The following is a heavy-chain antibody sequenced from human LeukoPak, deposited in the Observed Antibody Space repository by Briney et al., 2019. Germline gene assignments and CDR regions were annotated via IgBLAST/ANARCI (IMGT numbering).Heavy chain of an antibody. J-gene: IGHJ4*02. V-gene: IGHV4-39*07. CDR1: GGSISSSSYY. CDR3: ARLNPYGDYGY. Sequence: SETLSLTCTVSGGSISSSSYYWGWIRQPPGKGLEWIGSIYYSGSTYYNPSLKSRVTISVDTSKNQFSLKLSSVTAADTAVYYCARLNPYGDYGYWGQGTLVTVSS. CDR2: IYYSGST. D-gene: IGHD4-17*01.